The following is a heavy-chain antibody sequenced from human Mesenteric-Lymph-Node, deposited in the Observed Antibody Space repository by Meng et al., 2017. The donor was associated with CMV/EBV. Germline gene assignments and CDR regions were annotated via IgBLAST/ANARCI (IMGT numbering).Heavy chain of an antibody. V-gene: IGHV4-39*01. CDR3: ARQYYDFLGYFDY. CDR1: GGSMSGRSYY. CDR2: ISHSGTT. Sequence: SETLSLTCTVSGGSMSGRSYYWGWIRQPPGKGLEWIGSISHSGTTYYNPSLKSRVTISVDTSKNQFSLRLSSVTAADTAVYYCARQYYDFLGYFDYWGQGTLVTVSS. D-gene: IGHD3-3*01. J-gene: IGHJ4*02.